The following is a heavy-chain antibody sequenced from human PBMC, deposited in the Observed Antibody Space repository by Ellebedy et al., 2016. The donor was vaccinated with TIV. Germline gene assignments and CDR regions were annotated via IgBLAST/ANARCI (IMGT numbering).Heavy chain of an antibody. J-gene: IGHJ4*02. CDR3: ARDFQWSVDS. D-gene: IGHD6-19*01. V-gene: IGHV3-53*01. Sequence: GESLKISCAVSGFTVNNNYVTWVRQTPGKGPECVAAIYSDGRTDYADSVKGRLTISRDNAKNSLYLQMNSLRAEDTAVYYCARDFQWSVDSWGQGTLVTVSS. CDR2: IYSDGRT. CDR1: GFTVNNNY.